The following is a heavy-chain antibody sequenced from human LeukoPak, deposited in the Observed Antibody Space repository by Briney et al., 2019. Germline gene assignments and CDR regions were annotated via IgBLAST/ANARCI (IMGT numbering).Heavy chain of an antibody. D-gene: IGHD4-23*01. CDR3: ARDRSTVVTLLDY. J-gene: IGHJ4*02. V-gene: IGHV1-2*02. Sequence: ASVKVSCKASVYTFAGYYMHWVRQAPGQGLEWMGWINTNSGGTNYAQKFQGRVTMTRDTSISTAYMELSRLRSDETAVYYCARDRSTVVTLLDYWGQGTLVTVSS. CDR2: INTNSGGT. CDR1: VYTFAGYY.